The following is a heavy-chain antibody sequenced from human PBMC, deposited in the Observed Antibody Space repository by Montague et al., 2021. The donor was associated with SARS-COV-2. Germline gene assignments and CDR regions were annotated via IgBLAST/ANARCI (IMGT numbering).Heavy chain of an antibody. CDR3: AMSPRGSGTGWLDY. Sequence: SLRLSFAASGFTSGDYQMTWVRQAPGKGLQWVANINQDETAKTYVDSVKGRFTISRDNAKNSLILQMNSLKDEDPAVYYCAMSPRGSGTGWLDYWGQGTLVTVSS. D-gene: IGHD3/OR15-3a*01. V-gene: IGHV3-7*01. CDR1: GFTSGDYQ. J-gene: IGHJ4*02. CDR2: INQDETAK.